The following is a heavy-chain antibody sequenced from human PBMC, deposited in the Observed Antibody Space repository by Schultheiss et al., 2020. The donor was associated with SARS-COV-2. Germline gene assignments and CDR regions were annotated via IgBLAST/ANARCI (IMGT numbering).Heavy chain of an antibody. V-gene: IGHV4-61*01. J-gene: IGHJ6*02. Sequence: SQTLSLTCAVSGGSISSSNWWSWIRQPPGKGLEWIGYIYYSGSTNYNPSLKSRVTISVDTSKNQFSLKLSSVTAADTAVYYCARAFGGGNWHYYYYGMDVWGQGTTVTVSS. D-gene: IGHD4-23*01. CDR1: GGSISSSNW. CDR3: ARAFGGGNWHYYYYGMDV. CDR2: IYYSGST.